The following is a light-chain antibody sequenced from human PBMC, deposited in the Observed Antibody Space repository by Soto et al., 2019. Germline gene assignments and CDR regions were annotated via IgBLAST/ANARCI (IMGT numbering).Light chain of an antibody. CDR1: SSDFGASNL. Sequence: QSALTQPRSVSGSPGQSVTISCTGTSSDFGASNLVSWYQQYPGKAPKLMIYYSTERSSGVPDRFSGSKSGNTASLTISGLQAEDEADYYCCSSAGTLTWVFGGGTKLTVL. J-gene: IGLJ3*02. CDR2: YST. V-gene: IGLV2-11*01. CDR3: CSSAGTLTWV.